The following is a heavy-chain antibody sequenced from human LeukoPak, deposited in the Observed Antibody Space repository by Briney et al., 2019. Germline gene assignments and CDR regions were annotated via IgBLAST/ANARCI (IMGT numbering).Heavy chain of an antibody. D-gene: IGHD6-19*01. CDR1: RFTFSNAW. CDR3: ANGRQWQPI. CDR2: ISGSGGST. J-gene: IGHJ3*02. V-gene: IGHV3-23*01. Sequence: GGSLRLSCAASRFTFSNAWMSWVRQAPGKGLEWVSAISGSGGSTYYADSVKGRFTISRDNSKNTLYLQMNSLRAEDTAVYYCANGRQWQPIWGQGTMVTVSS.